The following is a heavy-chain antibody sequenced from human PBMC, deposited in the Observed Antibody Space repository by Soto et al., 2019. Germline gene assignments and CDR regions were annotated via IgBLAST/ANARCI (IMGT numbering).Heavy chain of an antibody. J-gene: IGHJ3*01. CDR3: VREGRGSFDF. CDR1: GFIFTNYA. CDR2: IGGRGNSA. V-gene: IGHV3-23*01. Sequence: GSLRLSCAASGFIFTNYAMNWVRQASGKGLEWVSVIGGRGNSAYYADSVQGRFTISRDNSKNTLSLQMSSLTADDTAIYYCVREGRGSFDFWGRGTMVTVSS. D-gene: IGHD5-12*01.